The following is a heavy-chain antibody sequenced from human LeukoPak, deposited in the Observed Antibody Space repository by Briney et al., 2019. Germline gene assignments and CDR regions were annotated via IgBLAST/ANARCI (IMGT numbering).Heavy chain of an antibody. CDR2: IDWDDDK. CDR3: ARGPYYFDY. J-gene: IGHJ4*02. CDR1: GFSLSASGMR. V-gene: IGHV2-70*04. Sequence: SGPTLVNPXQTLTLTCTFSGFSLSASGMRVSWIRQPPEKALEWLARIDWDDDKFYSTSLKTRLTISKDTSKNQVVLTMTNMDPVDTVTYYCARGPYYFDYWGQGTLVTVSS.